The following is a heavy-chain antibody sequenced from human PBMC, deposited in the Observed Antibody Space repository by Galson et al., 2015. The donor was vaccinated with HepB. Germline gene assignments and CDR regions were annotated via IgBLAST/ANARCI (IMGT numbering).Heavy chain of an antibody. CDR1: GFTFTSSA. Sequence: SVKVSCKASGFTFTSSAVQWVRQARGQRLEWIGWIVVGSGNTNYAQKFQERVTITRDMSTSTAYMELSSLRSEDTAVYYCAACPYYDFWSGNNWFDPWGQGTLVTVSS. J-gene: IGHJ5*02. V-gene: IGHV1-58*01. CDR2: IVVGSGNT. CDR3: AACPYYDFWSGNNWFDP. D-gene: IGHD3-3*01.